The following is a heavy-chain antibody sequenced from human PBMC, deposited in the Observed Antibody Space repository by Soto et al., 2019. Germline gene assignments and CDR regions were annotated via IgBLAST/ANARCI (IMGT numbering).Heavy chain of an antibody. CDR2: ISGSGGST. CDR1: GFTFSSYA. CDR3: AKGRRAAGYYFDY. D-gene: IGHD6-13*01. V-gene: IGHV3-23*01. Sequence: LRLSCAASGFTFSSYAMSWVRQAPGKGLEWVSAISGSGGSTYYADSVKSRFTISRDNSKNTLYLQMNSLRAEDTAVYYCAKGRRAAGYYFDYWGQGTLVTVSS. J-gene: IGHJ4*02.